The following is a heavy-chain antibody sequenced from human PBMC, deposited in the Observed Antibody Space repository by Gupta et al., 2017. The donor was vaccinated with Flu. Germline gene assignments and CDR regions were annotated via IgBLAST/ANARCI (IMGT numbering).Heavy chain of an antibody. J-gene: IGHJ5*02. CDR2: ISRSGGSA. Sequence: ARSGGRQAPGRGLAWLSSISRSGGSAFYADAGKGRFTSSRDNSRNTLFLQRHILRPEDTAIDHCAKGSQWLAFSPPVYYESWGRGTLLTVST. CDR1: A. D-gene: IGHD3-16*01. V-gene: IGHV3-23*01. CDR3: AKGSQWLAFSPPVYYES.